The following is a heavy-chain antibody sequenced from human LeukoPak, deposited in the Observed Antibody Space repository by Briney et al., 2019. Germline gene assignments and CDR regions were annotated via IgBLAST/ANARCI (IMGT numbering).Heavy chain of an antibody. J-gene: IGHJ3*02. CDR2: IYYSGST. CDR1: GGSISSYY. D-gene: IGHD3-22*01. V-gene: IGHV4-59*12. CDR3: ARDIYYDSSGLDAFDI. Sequence: SETLSLTCTVSGGSISSYYWSWIRQPPGKGLEWIGYIYYSGSTNYNPSLKSRVTISVDTSKNQFSLKLSPVTAADTAVYYCARDIYYDSSGLDAFDIWGQGTMVTVSS.